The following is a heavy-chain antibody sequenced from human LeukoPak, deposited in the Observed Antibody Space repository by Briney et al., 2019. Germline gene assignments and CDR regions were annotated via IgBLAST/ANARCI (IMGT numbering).Heavy chain of an antibody. Sequence: SETLSLACTVSGGSISSGGYYWSWIRQHPGKGLEWIGYIYYSGSTYYNPSLKSRVTISVDTSKNQFSLKLSSVTAADTAVYYCARDLVTIFGARGFDYWGQGTLVTVSS. D-gene: IGHD3-3*01. V-gene: IGHV4-31*03. J-gene: IGHJ4*02. CDR2: IYYSGST. CDR1: GGSISSGGYY. CDR3: ARDLVTIFGARGFDY.